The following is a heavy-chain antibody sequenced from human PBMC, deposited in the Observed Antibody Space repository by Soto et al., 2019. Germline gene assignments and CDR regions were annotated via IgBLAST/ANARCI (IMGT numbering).Heavy chain of an antibody. CDR1: GYTFTGDY. CDR3: AKGGAIVAAGTRVYLYNAMDV. V-gene: IGHV1-2*02. CDR2: INPNSGDT. D-gene: IGHD1-26*01. Sequence: ASVKVSCKASGYTFTGDYVHWVRQAPGEGLEWMGWINPNSGDTYLAQRFQGRVTMNRDTSIGTAYVELRGLTSDDTAEYYCAKGGAIVAAGTRVYLYNAMDVWGQGTTVTVSS. J-gene: IGHJ6*02.